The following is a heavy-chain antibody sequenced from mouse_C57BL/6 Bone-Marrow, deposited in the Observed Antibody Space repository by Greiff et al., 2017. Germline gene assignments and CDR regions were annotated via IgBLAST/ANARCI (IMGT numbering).Heavy chain of an antibody. CDR1: GYTFTSYG. Sequence: QVQLQQSGAELARPGASVKLSCKASGYTFTSYGISWVTQRTGQGLEWIGEIYPRSGNTYYNEKFKGKATLTADKSSSTAYMELRSLTSEDSAVYFCARERIMVYDGPFAYWGQGTLVTVSA. J-gene: IGHJ3*01. CDR2: IYPRSGNT. CDR3: ARERIMVYDGPFAY. V-gene: IGHV1-81*01. D-gene: IGHD1-2*01.